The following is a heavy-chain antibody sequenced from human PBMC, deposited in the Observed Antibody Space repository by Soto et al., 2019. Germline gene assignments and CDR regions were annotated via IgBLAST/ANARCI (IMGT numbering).Heavy chain of an antibody. CDR2: VSVSVGGT. Sequence: GGSLSLSCAASGVTFSSYAMSWIRQAPGTGLGRVSAVSVSVGGTYYADSVKGRFTISRDNTKNTLYLQMNSLRAEDTAAYYFARGERMVGGDILLSGYWGQGTLVTVSS. CDR1: GVTFSSYA. CDR3: ARGERMVGGDILLSGY. D-gene: IGHD3-10*01. V-gene: IGHV3-23*01. J-gene: IGHJ4*02.